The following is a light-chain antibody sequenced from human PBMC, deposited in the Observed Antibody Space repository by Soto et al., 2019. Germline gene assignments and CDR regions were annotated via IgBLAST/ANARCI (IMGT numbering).Light chain of an antibody. CDR1: QSVTKW. V-gene: IGKV1-12*01. Sequence: DIQMTQSPSSVSASIGDRVTITCRASQSVTKWLVWYQQKPGNAPKLLIHATSTLEPGVPSRFSGTGSGTEFTLTISSLQPEDFAGYYCLQVSSFPYTFGQGTKLEMK. CDR2: ATS. CDR3: LQVSSFPYT. J-gene: IGKJ2*01.